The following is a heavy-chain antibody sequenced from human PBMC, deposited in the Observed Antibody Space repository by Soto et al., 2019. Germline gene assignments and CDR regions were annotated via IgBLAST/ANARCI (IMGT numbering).Heavy chain of an antibody. Sequence: AASVKVSCKASGYTFTSYGISWVRQAPGQGLEWMGWISAYNGNTNYAQKLQGRVTMTTDTSTSTAYMELRSLRSDDTAVYYCARGVLSITMIVVVTLFDYWGQGTLVTSPQ. CDR3: ARGVLSITMIVVVTLFDY. D-gene: IGHD3-22*01. CDR2: ISAYNGNT. CDR1: GYTFTSYG. J-gene: IGHJ4*02. V-gene: IGHV1-18*01.